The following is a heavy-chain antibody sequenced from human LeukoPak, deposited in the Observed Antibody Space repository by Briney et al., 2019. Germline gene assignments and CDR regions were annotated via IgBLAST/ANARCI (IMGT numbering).Heavy chain of an antibody. Sequence: TGGSLRLSCAASGFTFGTHSMNWVRQAPGKGLVWVSRLSPDGSSSIYADSVKGRFTVSRDNAKNTLYLQMNSLRADDTAVYYCTRSPSLGGSYWGFDYWGQGTLLTVSS. D-gene: IGHD1-26*01. CDR3: TRSPSLGGSYWGFDY. V-gene: IGHV3-74*01. CDR2: LSPDGSSS. J-gene: IGHJ4*02. CDR1: GFTFGTHS.